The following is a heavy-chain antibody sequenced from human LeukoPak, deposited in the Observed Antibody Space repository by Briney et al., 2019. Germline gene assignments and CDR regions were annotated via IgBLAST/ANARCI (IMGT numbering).Heavy chain of an antibody. CDR1: GFTFSSYE. D-gene: IGHD1-26*01. J-gene: IGHJ4*02. CDR3: ARDPHSLDY. CDR2: ISSSGSTI. Sequence: PGGSLRLSCAASGFTFSSYEMNWVRQAPGKGLELVSYISSSGSTIYYADSVKGRFTISRDNAKNSLYLQMDSLRAEDTAVYYCARDPHSLDYWGQGTLVTVSS. V-gene: IGHV3-48*03.